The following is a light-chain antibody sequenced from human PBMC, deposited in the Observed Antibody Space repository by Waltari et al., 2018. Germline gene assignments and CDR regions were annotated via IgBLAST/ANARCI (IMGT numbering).Light chain of an antibody. CDR2: DVN. CDR1: SRHVGGYNY. J-gene: IGLJ2*01. CDR3: CSYAGSYILV. Sequence: QSALTQPRSVSGSPGQSVTISRTGTSRHVGGYNYVSWYQQHPGKAPKLMIYDVNKRPSGVPDRFSGSKSGNTASLTISGLQAEDEADFYCCSYAGSYILVFGGGTKLTVL. V-gene: IGLV2-11*01.